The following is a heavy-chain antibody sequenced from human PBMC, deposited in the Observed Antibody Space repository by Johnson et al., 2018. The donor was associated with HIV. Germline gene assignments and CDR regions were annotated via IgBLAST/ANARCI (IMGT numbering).Heavy chain of an antibody. V-gene: IGHV3-30*03. CDR2: ISYDGSNK. D-gene: IGHD4-17*01. CDR1: GFTFSSYW. J-gene: IGHJ3*01. Sequence: VQLVESGGGLVQPGGSLRLSCAASGFTFSSYWMSWVRQAPGKGLEWVAVISYDGSNKYYADSVKGRFSISRDNAKNSRYLQMNSLRAEDTALYYFAREEGDYGDSITDDVFDFWGQGTVVTVSS. CDR3: AREEGDYGDSITDDVFDF.